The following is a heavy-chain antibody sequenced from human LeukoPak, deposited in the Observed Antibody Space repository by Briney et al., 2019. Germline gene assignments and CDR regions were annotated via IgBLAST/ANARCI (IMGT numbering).Heavy chain of an antibody. J-gene: IGHJ3*02. D-gene: IGHD1-26*01. CDR1: GFTFSSYG. Sequence: GGSLRLSCAASGFTFSSYGMHWVRQAPGKGLEWVAVISYDGSNKYYADSVKGRFTISRDNSKNTLYLQMNSLRTEDTAVYYCAKSSGAYYVGAFDIWGQGTMVAVSS. V-gene: IGHV3-30*18. CDR3: AKSSGAYYVGAFDI. CDR2: ISYDGSNK.